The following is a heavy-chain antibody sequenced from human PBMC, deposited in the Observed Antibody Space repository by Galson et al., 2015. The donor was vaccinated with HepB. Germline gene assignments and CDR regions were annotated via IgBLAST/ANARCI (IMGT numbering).Heavy chain of an antibody. J-gene: IGHJ4*02. D-gene: IGHD3-22*01. CDR1: GFTFSTYA. CDR2: IVGSGVGT. V-gene: IGHV3-23*01. Sequence: SLRLSCAASGFTFSTYAMGWVRQAPGKGLEWVSGIVGSGVGTYYADSVKGRFTISRDNSKNTLWRQLRSLRAEDTAVYYCAKRGLDDGSGYYGEWGQGTLVTVSS. CDR3: AKRGLDDGSGYYGE.